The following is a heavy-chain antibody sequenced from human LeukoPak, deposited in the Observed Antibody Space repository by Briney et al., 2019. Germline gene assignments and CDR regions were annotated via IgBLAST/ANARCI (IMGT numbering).Heavy chain of an antibody. CDR1: GGTFSSYA. D-gene: IGHD2-15*01. Sequence: ASVKVSCKASGGTFSSYAINWVRQATGQGLEWMGRIIPILGIANYAQKFQGRVTITADKSTSTAYMELSSLRSEDTAVYYCARGTIYCSGGSCYFDYWGQGTLVTVSS. CDR3: ARGTIYCSGGSCYFDY. J-gene: IGHJ4*02. V-gene: IGHV1-69*04. CDR2: IIPILGIA.